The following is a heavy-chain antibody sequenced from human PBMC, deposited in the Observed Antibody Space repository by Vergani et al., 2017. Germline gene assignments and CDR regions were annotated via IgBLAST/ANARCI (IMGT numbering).Heavy chain of an antibody. CDR1: GYTFTAYG. V-gene: IGHV1-18*01. D-gene: IGHD3-10*01. J-gene: IGHJ4*02. CDR3: ARTSSIAGSYYNGEWDY. CDR2: STAYNGDP. Sequence: QVQLVQSGAEMKTPGASVKVSCKASGYTFTAYGISGARQAPGQGLECLGWSTAYNGDPKYTRRLQDRITLTTDPSTATVYLELRSLRSDDTAMYYCARTSSIAGSYYNGEWDYWGQGTLVVVSS.